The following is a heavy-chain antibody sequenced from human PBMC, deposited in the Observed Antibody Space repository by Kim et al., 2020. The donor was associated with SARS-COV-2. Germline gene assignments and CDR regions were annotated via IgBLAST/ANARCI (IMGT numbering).Heavy chain of an antibody. Sequence: ADSVKGRFTISRDNSKNTRYLQMNSLRVEDTAIYYCAKAVRASGPNWFDPWGQGTLVTVSS. J-gene: IGHJ5*02. V-gene: IGHV3-23*01. CDR3: AKAVRASGPNWFDP. D-gene: IGHD3-10*01.